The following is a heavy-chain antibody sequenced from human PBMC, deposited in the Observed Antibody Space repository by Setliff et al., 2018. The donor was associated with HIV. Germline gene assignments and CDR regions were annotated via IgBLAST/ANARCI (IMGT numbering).Heavy chain of an antibody. CDR1: GYTFTSYT. J-gene: IGHJ5*02. CDR3: ARGFSVYSSSDPLLNWLDP. CDR2: INAGNGNT. Sequence: ASVKVSCKASGYTFTSYTLHWVRQAPRQRLEWMGWINAGNGNTNFSQKFQGRVTITRDTSASTAYMDLSSLRSEDTAVYYCARGFSVYSSSDPLLNWLDPWGQGTLVTVSS. D-gene: IGHD6-6*01. V-gene: IGHV1-3*01.